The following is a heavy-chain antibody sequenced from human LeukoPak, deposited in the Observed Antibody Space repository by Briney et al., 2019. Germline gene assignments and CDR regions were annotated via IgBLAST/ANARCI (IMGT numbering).Heavy chain of an antibody. V-gene: IGHV4-59*10. CDR3: ARVLWFGGPYGMDV. CDR1: GGSFSGYY. J-gene: IGHJ6*02. D-gene: IGHD3-10*01. CDR2: IYTSGST. Sequence: SETLSLTCAVYGGSFSGYYWSWIRQPAGKGLEWIGRIYTSGSTNYNPSLKSRVTISVDTSKNQFSLKLSSVTAADTAVYYCARVLWFGGPYGMDVWGQGTTVTVSS.